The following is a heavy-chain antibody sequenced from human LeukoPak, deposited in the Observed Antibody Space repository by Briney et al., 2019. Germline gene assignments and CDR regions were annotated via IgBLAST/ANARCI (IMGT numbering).Heavy chain of an antibody. Sequence: SETLSLTCAVYGGSFSGYYWSWIRQPPGKGLEWIGEINHSGSTNYNPSLKSRVTISIDTSKNQFSLKLSSVTAADTAVYYCARLRGDYWGQGTLVTVSS. CDR1: GGSFSGYY. CDR3: ARLRGDY. CDR2: INHSGST. V-gene: IGHV4-34*01. J-gene: IGHJ4*02.